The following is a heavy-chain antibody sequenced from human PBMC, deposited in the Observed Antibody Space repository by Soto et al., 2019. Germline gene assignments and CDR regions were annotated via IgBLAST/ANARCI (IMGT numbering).Heavy chain of an antibody. D-gene: IGHD3-3*01. CDR3: ARRRSHYYYYGMDV. CDR2: ISSTGNTI. CDR1: TFIFSNYE. J-gene: IGHJ6*02. Sequence: ELQLVESGGGLVQPGGSLRLSCAASTFIFSNYEMNWVRQAPGKGLEWVSYISSTGNTIYYADSVKGRFTISRDNAKKSLYLQMNSLRAEDTAVYYCARRRSHYYYYGMDVWGQGTTVTVSS. V-gene: IGHV3-48*03.